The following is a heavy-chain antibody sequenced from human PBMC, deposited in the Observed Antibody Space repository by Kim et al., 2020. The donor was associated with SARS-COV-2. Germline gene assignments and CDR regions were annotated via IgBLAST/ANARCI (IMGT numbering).Heavy chain of an antibody. CDR2: FDPEDGET. CDR1: GYTLTELS. CDR3: ATGDYYYDSSGTFYYYYGMDA. D-gene: IGHD3-22*01. V-gene: IGHV1-24*01. J-gene: IGHJ6*02. Sequence: ASVKVSCKVSGYTLTELSMHWVRQAPGKGLEWMGGFDPEDGETIYAQKFQGRVTMTEDTSTDTAYMELSSLRSEDTAVYYCATGDYYYDSSGTFYYYYGMDAWGQGTTVTVSS.